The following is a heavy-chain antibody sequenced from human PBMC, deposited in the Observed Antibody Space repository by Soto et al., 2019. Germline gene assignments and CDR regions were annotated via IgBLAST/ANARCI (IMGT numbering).Heavy chain of an antibody. V-gene: IGHV4-34*01. D-gene: IGHD3-22*01. J-gene: IGHJ4*02. CDR3: ARVLRPYPYYYDSSGYYYYFDY. CDR1: GGSFSGYY. Sequence: SETLSLTCAVYGGSFSGYYWSWIRQPPGKGLEWIGEINHSGSTNYNPSLKSRVTISVDTSKNQFSLKLSSVTAADTAVYYRARVLRPYPYYYDSSGYYYYFDYWGQGTLVTVSS. CDR2: INHSGST.